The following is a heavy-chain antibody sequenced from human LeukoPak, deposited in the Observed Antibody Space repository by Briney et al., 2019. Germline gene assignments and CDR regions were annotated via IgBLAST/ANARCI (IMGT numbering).Heavy chain of an antibody. D-gene: IGHD3-22*01. CDR3: ARDHDYYDNPFDP. CDR1: GGSISSGDYY. CDR2: IYYSGST. J-gene: IGHJ5*02. Sequence: SETLSITCTVSGGSISSGDYYWSWIRQPPGKGLEWIGYIYYSGSTYYNPSLKSRVTISVDTSKNQFSLKLSSLRSEDTAVYYCARDHDYYDNPFDPWGQGTLVTVSS. V-gene: IGHV4-30-4*02.